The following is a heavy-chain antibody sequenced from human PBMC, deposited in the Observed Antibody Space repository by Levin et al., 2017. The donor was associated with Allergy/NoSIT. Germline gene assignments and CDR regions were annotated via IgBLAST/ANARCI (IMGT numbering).Heavy chain of an antibody. V-gene: IGHV3-11*03. CDR2: ISSSSSYT. J-gene: IGHJ5*02. CDR3: ARWGGWVVVAPS. CDR1: GFTFSDYY. Sequence: GESLKISCAASGFTFSDYYMSWIRQAPGKGLEWVSYISSSSSYTNYADSVKGRFTISRDNAKNSLYLQMNSLRAEDTAVYYCARWGGWVVVAPSWGQGTLVTVSS. D-gene: IGHD2-15*01.